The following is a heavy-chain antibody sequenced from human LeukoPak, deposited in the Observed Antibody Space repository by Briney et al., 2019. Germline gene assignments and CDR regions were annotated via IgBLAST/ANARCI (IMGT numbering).Heavy chain of an antibody. D-gene: IGHD2-15*01. V-gene: IGHV4-39*07. CDR1: GGSISSSSYY. CDR3: AREYCSGDSCYAGYFDY. CDR2: IYYSGST. J-gene: IGHJ4*02. Sequence: SETLSLTCTVSGGSISSSSYYWGWIRQPPGKGLEWIGSIYYSGSTYYNPSLKSRVTISVDTSKNQFSLKLSSVTAADTAVYYCAREYCSGDSCYAGYFDYWGQGTLVTVSS.